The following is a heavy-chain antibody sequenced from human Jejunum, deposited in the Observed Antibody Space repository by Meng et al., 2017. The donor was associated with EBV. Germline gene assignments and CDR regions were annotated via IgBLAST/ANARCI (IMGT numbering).Heavy chain of an antibody. D-gene: IGHD5-24*01. CDR1: GYDFINSG. CDR2: ISVYRGNT. CDR3: ARDRSNSDY. Sequence: VQLVQVGAEVKNPGASVKVSCKASGYDFINSGISWVRQAPGQGLEWMGWISVYRGNTNYAQRFQDRVTLTTNTSTSTVYMELRSLTSDDTAVYYCARDRSNSDYWGQGTLVTVSS. J-gene: IGHJ4*02. V-gene: IGHV1-18*01.